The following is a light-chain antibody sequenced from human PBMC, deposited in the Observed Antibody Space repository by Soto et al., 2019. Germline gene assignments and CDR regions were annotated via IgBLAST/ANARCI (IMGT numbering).Light chain of an antibody. CDR2: GAS. CDR1: LSVSSN. CDR3: RQHNILPRW. V-gene: IGKV3-15*01. Sequence: AALSPWASLSVSSNLAWYQQKPGQAPRLLIYGASTRATAVPARFSGSGSGTEFTLTICIFHSGDFALSYCRQHNILPRWFG. J-gene: IGKJ4*02.